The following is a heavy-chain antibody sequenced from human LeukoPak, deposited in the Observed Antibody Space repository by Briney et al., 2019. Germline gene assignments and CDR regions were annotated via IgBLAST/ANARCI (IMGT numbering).Heavy chain of an antibody. Sequence: GGSLRLSCAASGFTFSSYGMHWVRQAPGKGLEWVAVISYDGSNKYYADSVKGRFTISRDNSKNTLYLQMNSLRAEDTAVYYCAKDLGYGSGTIGDYWGQGTLVTVSS. J-gene: IGHJ4*02. CDR2: ISYDGSNK. V-gene: IGHV3-30*18. D-gene: IGHD3-10*01. CDR1: GFTFSSYG. CDR3: AKDLGYGSGTIGDY.